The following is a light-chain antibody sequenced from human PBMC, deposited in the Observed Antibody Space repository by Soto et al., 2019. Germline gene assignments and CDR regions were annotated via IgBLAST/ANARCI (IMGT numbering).Light chain of an antibody. CDR3: QQRSNWPPP. CDR2: DAS. Sequence: EIVWTQSPGTLSLSPGERATLSCRASQSVSSSYLAWYQQKPGQAPRLLIYDASNRATGIPARFSGSGSGTDFTLTISSLEPEDFAVYYCQQRSNWPPPFGQGTRLEIK. J-gene: IGKJ5*01. V-gene: IGKV3D-20*02. CDR1: QSVSSSY.